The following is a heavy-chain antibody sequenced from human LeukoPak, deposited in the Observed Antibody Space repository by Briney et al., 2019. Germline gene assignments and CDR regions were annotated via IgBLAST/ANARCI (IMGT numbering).Heavy chain of an antibody. Sequence: ASVKVSCKASGCTFTSYAMNWVRQAPGQGLEWMGWINTNTGNPTYAQGFTGRFVFSLDTSVSTAYLQISSLKAEDTAVYYCARDRNQLHYPNWFDPWGQGTLVTVSS. V-gene: IGHV7-4-1*02. CDR3: ARDRNQLHYPNWFDP. D-gene: IGHD2-2*01. CDR2: INTNTGNP. CDR1: GCTFTSYA. J-gene: IGHJ5*02.